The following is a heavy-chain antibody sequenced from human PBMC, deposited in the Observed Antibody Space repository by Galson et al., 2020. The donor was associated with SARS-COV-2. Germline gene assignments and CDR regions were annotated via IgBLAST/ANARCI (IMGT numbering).Heavy chain of an antibody. J-gene: IGHJ4*02. CDR1: GFTFSSYW. D-gene: IGHD3-16*01. Sequence: GGSLRLSCAASGFTFSSYWMHWVRQAPGKGLVWVSRIYSEGSSTSYADSVKGRFTISGDNAKNTLYLQMSSLRAEDTAVYYCARGDMRNDYFEYWGQGTLVTVSS. V-gene: IGHV3-74*01. CDR2: IYSEGSST. CDR3: ARGDMRNDYFEY.